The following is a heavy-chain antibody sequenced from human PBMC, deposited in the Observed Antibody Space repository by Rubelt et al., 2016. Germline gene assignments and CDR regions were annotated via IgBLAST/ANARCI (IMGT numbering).Heavy chain of an antibody. Sequence: GQGLEWMGWMNPNSGNTGYAQKFQGRVTTTRNTSISTAYMELSSLRSEDTAVYYCARVDDFWSGYSLGYWGQGTLVAVS. CDR3: ARVDDFWSGYSLGY. J-gene: IGHJ4*02. V-gene: IGHV1-8*01. CDR2: MNPNSGNT. D-gene: IGHD3-3*01.